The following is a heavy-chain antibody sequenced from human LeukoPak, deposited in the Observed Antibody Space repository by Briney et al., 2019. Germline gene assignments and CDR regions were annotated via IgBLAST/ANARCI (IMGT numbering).Heavy chain of an antibody. D-gene: IGHD6-19*01. CDR3: ARDSIAVAGTSSADMDV. Sequence: PGGSLRLSCAASGFTFSSYSMNWVRQAPGEGLEWVSSISSSSSYIYYADSVKGRFTISRNNAKNSLYLQMNSLRAEDTAVYYCARDSIAVAGTSSADMDVWGKGTTVTVSS. CDR2: ISSSSSYI. V-gene: IGHV3-21*01. J-gene: IGHJ6*03. CDR1: GFTFSSYS.